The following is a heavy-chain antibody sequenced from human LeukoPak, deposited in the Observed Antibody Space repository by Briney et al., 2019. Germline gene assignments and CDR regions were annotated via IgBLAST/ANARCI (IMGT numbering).Heavy chain of an antibody. CDR2: ISSSSSTI. Sequence: GGSLRLSCAASGFTFSSYSMNWVRQAPGKGLEWVSYISSSSSTIYYADSVKGRFTISRDNAKNSLYLQMNSLRAEDTAVYYCAREIGGSGSYQRASWFDPWGQGTLVSVSS. V-gene: IGHV3-48*04. CDR3: AREIGGSGSYQRASWFDP. CDR1: GFTFSSYS. J-gene: IGHJ5*02. D-gene: IGHD3-10*01.